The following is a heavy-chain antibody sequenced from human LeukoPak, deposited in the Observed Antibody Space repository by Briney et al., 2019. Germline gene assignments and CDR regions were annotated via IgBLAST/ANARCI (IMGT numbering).Heavy chain of an antibody. Sequence: ASVKVSCKASGYTFTSYYMHWVRQAPGQGLERMGIINPSGGSTSYAQKFQGRVTMTRDMSTSTVYMELSSLRSEDTAVYYCARVQGDIVVSDYWGQGTLVTVSS. CDR2: INPSGGST. V-gene: IGHV1-46*01. J-gene: IGHJ4*02. CDR1: GYTFTSYY. D-gene: IGHD2-2*01. CDR3: ARVQGDIVVSDY.